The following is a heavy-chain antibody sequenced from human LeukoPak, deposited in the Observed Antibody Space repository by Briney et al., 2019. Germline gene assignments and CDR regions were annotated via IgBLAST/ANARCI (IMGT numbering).Heavy chain of an antibody. CDR2: ISSSSSSII. CDR1: GFTFSSDS. J-gene: IGHJ4*02. Sequence: GGSLRLSCAASGFTFSSDSMNWVRQAPGKGLEWVSYISSSSSSIIQYADSVKGRFTISRDNAKNSLYLQMNSLRAEDTAVYYCARDVCSSTSCYFDYWGQGILVTVSS. CDR3: ARDVCSSTSCYFDY. V-gene: IGHV3-48*01. D-gene: IGHD2-2*01.